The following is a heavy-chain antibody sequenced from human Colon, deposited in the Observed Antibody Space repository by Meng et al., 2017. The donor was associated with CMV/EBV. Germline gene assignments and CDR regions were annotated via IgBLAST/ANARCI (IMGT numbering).Heavy chain of an antibody. D-gene: IGHD2-15*01. V-gene: IGHV1-8*02. CDR1: GYIFSTYD. Sequence: ASVKVSCKASGYIFSTYDIYWMRQATGQGLEWMGWMSPINGETGYAQKFQGRVTMSKNTSISTAYMELSSLTLDDTAVYYCARGRGGGKWFDPWGQGTLVTVSS. CDR2: MSPINGET. CDR3: ARGRGGGKWFDP. J-gene: IGHJ5*02.